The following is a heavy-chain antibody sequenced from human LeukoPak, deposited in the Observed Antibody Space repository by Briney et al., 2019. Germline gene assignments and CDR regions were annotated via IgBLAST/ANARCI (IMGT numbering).Heavy chain of an antibody. CDR1: GFTFSSYS. CDR2: ISSSSSYI. J-gene: IGHJ4*02. CDR3: ARGTRGITMPFDY. Sequence: PGGSLRLSCAASGFTFSSYSMNWVRQAPGKGLEWVSSISSSSSYIYYADSVKGRFTISRDNAKNSLYLQMNSLRAEDTAVYYCARGTRGITMPFDYWGQGTLVTVSS. D-gene: IGHD3-10*01. V-gene: IGHV3-21*01.